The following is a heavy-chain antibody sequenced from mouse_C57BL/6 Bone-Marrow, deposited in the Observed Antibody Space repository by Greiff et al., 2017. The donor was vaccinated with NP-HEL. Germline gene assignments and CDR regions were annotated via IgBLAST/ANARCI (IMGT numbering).Heavy chain of an antibody. CDR1: GYAFSSSW. CDR2: IYPGDGDT. CDR3: ARPGYYYGSSPWFAY. D-gene: IGHD1-1*01. V-gene: IGHV1-82*01. Sequence: QVQLQQSGPELVKPGASVKISCKASGYAFSSSWMNWVKQRPGKGLEWIGRIYPGDGDTNYNGKFKGKATLTADKSSSTAYMQLSSLTSEDSAVYFCARPGYYYGSSPWFAYWGQGTRVTVSA. J-gene: IGHJ3*01.